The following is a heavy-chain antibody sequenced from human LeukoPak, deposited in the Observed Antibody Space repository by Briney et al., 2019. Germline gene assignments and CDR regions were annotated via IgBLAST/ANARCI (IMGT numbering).Heavy chain of an antibody. V-gene: IGHV4-39*01. CDR1: GDSISNSSYY. Sequence: SETLSLTCTVSGDSISNSSYYWGWIRQPPGKGLEWIGNIYYSGSTYYNPSLRSRLTISLDTSKNQFSLTLSSVTAADTAVYYCARLQYYYDSNGYYSLYYFDYWGQGTVVTVSS. D-gene: IGHD3-22*01. CDR2: IYYSGST. J-gene: IGHJ4*02. CDR3: ARLQYYYDSNGYYSLYYFDY.